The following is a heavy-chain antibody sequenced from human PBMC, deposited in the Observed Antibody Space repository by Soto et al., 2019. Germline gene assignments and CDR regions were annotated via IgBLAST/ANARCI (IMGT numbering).Heavy chain of an antibody. J-gene: IGHJ4*02. CDR3: ARGSTDGFSRFLDF. CDR2: TYYWSKWFS. D-gene: IGHD3-3*01. Sequence: QVQLQQSGPGLVKPSQTLSLTCAISGDSVSSNSAAWNWIRQSPSRGLEWLGRTYYWSKWFSDFALSVRSRITINPDTSKNQVSLQLNSVTPEDTAVYFCARGSTDGFSRFLDFWGQGTLVTVSS. CDR1: GDSVSSNSAA. V-gene: IGHV6-1*01.